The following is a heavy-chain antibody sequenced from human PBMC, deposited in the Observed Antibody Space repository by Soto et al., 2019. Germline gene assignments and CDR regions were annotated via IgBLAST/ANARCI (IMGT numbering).Heavy chain of an antibody. CDR1: GFTFSNYG. D-gene: IGHD3-10*01. CDR2: VSSTSSYI. V-gene: IGHV3-21*01. Sequence: VHLVESGGGVVQPGRSPRLSCVASGFTFSNYGMHWVRQAPGKGLEWVAFVSSTSSYIYYAGSVKGRFTISRDNATNSLFLQMNTLRAEDTAVYYCAKDRGRGSPVSGGLDVWGQGTTVTVSS. CDR3: AKDRGRGSPVSGGLDV. J-gene: IGHJ6*02.